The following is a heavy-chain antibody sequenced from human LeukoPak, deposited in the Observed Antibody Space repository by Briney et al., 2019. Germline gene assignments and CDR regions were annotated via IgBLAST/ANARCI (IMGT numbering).Heavy chain of an antibody. CDR1: GFTFSSYW. CDR2: IKKDGSEK. J-gene: IGHJ4*02. Sequence: GGSLRLSCAASGFTFSSYWMNWVRQAPGKGLEWVANIKKDGSEKYYVDSAKGRFTISRDNAKNSLYLQMNSLRADDTAVYYCVGGSGWLPDYWGQGILVTVSS. D-gene: IGHD6-19*01. V-gene: IGHV3-7*04. CDR3: VGGSGWLPDY.